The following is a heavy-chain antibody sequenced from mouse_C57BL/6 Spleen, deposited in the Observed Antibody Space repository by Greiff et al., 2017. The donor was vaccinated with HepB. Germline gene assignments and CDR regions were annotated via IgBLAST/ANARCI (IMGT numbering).Heavy chain of an antibody. D-gene: IGHD2-4*01. J-gene: IGHJ4*01. CDR1: GFSLTSYG. CDR3: ARHLYDYDVDYAMDY. V-gene: IGHV2-6-1*01. Sequence: QVQLQQSGPGLVAPSQSLSITCTVSGFSLTSYGVHWVRQPPGKGLEWLIVILSDGSTTYNSALKSRLSNSKDNSNSQVFLKMNSLQTYDTAMYYCARHLYDYDVDYAMDYWGQGTSVTVSS. CDR2: ILSDGST.